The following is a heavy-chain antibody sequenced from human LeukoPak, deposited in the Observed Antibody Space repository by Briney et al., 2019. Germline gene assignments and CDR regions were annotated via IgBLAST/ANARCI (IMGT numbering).Heavy chain of an antibody. V-gene: IGHV3-23*01. CDR1: GFTFSSYA. J-gene: IGHJ4*02. CDR2: TSGSGGST. CDR3: AKDSASVAGSVDY. D-gene: IGHD6-19*01. Sequence: GGSLRLSCAASGFTFSSYAMSWVRQAPGKGLEWVSTTSGSGGSTYYADSVKGRFTISRDNSKNTLYMQMNSLRAEDTAVYYCAKDSASVAGSVDYWGQGTLVTVSS.